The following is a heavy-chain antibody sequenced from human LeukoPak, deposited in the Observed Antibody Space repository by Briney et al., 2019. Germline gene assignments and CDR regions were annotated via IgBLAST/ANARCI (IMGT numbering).Heavy chain of an antibody. CDR1: GYTFTSYG. J-gene: IGHJ4*02. CDR2: IIPILGIA. V-gene: IGHV1-69*04. D-gene: IGHD1-7*01. CDR3: ARTAQTGITGTTSGS. Sequence: GASVKVSCKASGYTFTSYGISWVRQAPGQGLEWMGRIIPILGIANYAQKFQGRVTITADKSTSTAYMELSSLRSEDTAVYYCARTAQTGITGTTSGSWGQGTLVTVSS.